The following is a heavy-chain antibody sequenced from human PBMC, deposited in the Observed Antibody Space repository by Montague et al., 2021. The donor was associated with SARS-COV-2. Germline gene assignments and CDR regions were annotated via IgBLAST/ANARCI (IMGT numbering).Heavy chain of an antibody. J-gene: IGHJ5*02. D-gene: IGHD3-9*01. CDR2: IYYSGST. V-gene: IGHV4-39*01. CDR3: ARSPTYYHILTGYFSGPNWFDP. CDR1: GGSISSSSYY. Sequence: SETLSLTCTVSGGSISSSSYYWGWIRRPPGKGLEWIGSIYYSGSTYYNPSLKSRVTISVDTSKNQFSLKLSSVTAADTAVYYCARSPTYYHILTGYFSGPNWFDPWGQGTLVTVSS.